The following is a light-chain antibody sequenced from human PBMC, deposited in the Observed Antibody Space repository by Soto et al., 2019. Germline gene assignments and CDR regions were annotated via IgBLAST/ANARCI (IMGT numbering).Light chain of an antibody. CDR1: QSVSSN. CDR2: DVS. V-gene: IGKV3D-15*01. J-gene: IGKJ3*01. Sequence: EIVMTQSPATLSVSPGERATLSCWASQSVSSNLAWYQQKPGQAPRLLIYDVSTRATGIPTRFSGSGSGTEFTLTISSLQSEDFAAYYCQHCDYLPIFGPGTTVDFK. CDR3: QHCDYLPI.